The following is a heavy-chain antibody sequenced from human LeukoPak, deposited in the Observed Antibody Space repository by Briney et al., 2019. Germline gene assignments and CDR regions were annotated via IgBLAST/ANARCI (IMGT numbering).Heavy chain of an antibody. V-gene: IGHV4-59*01. J-gene: IGHJ4*02. CDR1: GGSISSYY. D-gene: IGHD6-19*01. CDR3: ARDAYTSGFRFVDY. Sequence: PSETLSLTCTVSGGSISSYYWSWLRQPPGKGGEGGGYIAYSGSTNYNPSHKSRVTISIDTSKNQFSLKLNSVTAADTAVYFCARDAYTSGFRFVDYWGPGILVTVSS. CDR2: IAYSGST.